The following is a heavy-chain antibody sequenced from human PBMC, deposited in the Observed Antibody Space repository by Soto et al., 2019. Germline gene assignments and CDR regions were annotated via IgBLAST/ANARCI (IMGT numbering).Heavy chain of an antibody. CDR1: GFTFSSYA. J-gene: IGHJ4*02. CDR3: DKGRGVGDLLRHFDY. Sequence: GGSLRLFCAASGFTFSSYAMSWVRQAPGKGLEWVSAISGSGDSTYYVDSVKGRFTISRDNSKNTLYLQMNSLGAEDTAVYYCDKGRGVGDLLRHFDYWGQGTPVTVSS. D-gene: IGHD3-16*01. V-gene: IGHV3-23*01. CDR2: ISGSGDST.